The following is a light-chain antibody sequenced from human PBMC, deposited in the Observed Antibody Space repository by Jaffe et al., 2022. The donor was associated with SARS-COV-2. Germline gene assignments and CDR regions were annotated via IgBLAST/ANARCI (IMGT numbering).Light chain of an antibody. J-gene: IGKJ4*01. CDR3: QQYNVYPFT. Sequence: DIQMTQSPSTLSASVGDRVTITCRASQSISSWLAWYQQKPGKAPKLLIYKASSLESGVPSSFSGSGSGTEFTLSISSLQPEDFATYYCQQYNVYPFTFGGGTKVEIK. CDR1: QSISSW. V-gene: IGKV1-5*03. CDR2: KAS.